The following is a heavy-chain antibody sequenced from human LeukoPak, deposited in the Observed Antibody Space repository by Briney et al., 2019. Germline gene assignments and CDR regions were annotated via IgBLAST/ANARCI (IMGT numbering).Heavy chain of an antibody. D-gene: IGHD1-26*01. CDR1: GFALSSHW. CDR3: ARGPVVPGATFDY. J-gene: IGHJ4*02. Sequence: PGGSLRLSCVASGFALSSHWMHWVRQAPGKGLVWVSRINTGGSSTTYADPVKGRFTISKDSAKNTLFLQMNNLRAEDTAVYYCARGPVVPGATFDYWGQGTLVTVSS. CDR2: INTGGSST. V-gene: IGHV3-74*01.